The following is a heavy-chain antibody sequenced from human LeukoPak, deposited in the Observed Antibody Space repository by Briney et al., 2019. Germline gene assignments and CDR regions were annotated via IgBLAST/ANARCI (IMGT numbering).Heavy chain of an antibody. CDR2: ISAYNGNT. D-gene: IGHD5-12*01. J-gene: IGHJ4*02. V-gene: IGHV1-18*01. CDR1: GYTFTSYG. Sequence: GASVKVSCKASGYTFTSYGISWVRQAPGQGLEWMGWISAYNGNTNYAQKLQGRVTMTTDTSTSTAYMELRSLRSDDTAVYYCARDEFGEWPRFGEDDYWGQGTLVTVSS. CDR3: ARDEFGEWPRFGEDDY.